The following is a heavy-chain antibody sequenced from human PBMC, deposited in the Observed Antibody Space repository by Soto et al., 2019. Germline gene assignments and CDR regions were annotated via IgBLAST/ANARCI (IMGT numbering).Heavy chain of an antibody. Sequence: GGSLRLSCAASGFTVSSDHMSWVRQAPGKGLEWIAVIYYGGTTYYADSVQGRFTVSRDSSKNTLYPQMNDLRADDTAVYYCAREAAGFDLWGQGTMVTVSS. D-gene: IGHD6-13*01. J-gene: IGHJ3*01. CDR1: GFTVSSDH. CDR2: IYYGGTT. CDR3: AREAAGFDL. V-gene: IGHV3-53*01.